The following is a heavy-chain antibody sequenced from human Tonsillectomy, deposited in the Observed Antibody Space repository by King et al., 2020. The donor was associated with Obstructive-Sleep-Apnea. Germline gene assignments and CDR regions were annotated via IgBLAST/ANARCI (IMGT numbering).Heavy chain of an antibody. CDR3: VRGESGYDILTGVYGMDV. Sequence: VQLVESGGGVVQPGRSLRLSCAASGFTFSSYGMHWVRQAPGKGLEWVAVISYDGSNKYYADSVKGRFTISRDNSKNMLYLQMNSLRAEDTAMYYCVRGESGYDILTGVYGMDVWGQGTTVTVSS. V-gene: IGHV3-30*03. CDR1: GFTFSSYG. CDR2: ISYDGSNK. J-gene: IGHJ6*02. D-gene: IGHD3-9*01.